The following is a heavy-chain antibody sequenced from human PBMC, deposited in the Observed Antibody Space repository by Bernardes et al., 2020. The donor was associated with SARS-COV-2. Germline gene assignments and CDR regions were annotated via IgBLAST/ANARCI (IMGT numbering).Heavy chain of an antibody. J-gene: IGHJ6*02. V-gene: IGHV3-23*01. D-gene: IGHD6-19*01. CDR2: ISGSGGNT. Sequence: GGSLRLSRAASGLTFSNYAMNWVRQAPGKGLECVSSISGSGGNTFHADSVKGRFTISRDNSKKTLYLQMNSLRAEDTAVYYCAGWYNYYYVMDVWGQGTTVTVSS. CDR1: GLTFSNYA. CDR3: AGWYNYYYVMDV.